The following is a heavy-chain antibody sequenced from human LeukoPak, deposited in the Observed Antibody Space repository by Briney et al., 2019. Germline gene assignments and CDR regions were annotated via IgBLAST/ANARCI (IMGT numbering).Heavy chain of an antibody. D-gene: IGHD4/OR15-4a*01. CDR3: ARDSSANNWYFDL. CDR2: IYYSGST. J-gene: IGHJ2*01. V-gene: IGHV4-39*07. CDR1: GGSISSSSYY. Sequence: SETLSLTCTVSGGSISSSSYYWGWIRQPPGKGLEWIGSIYYSGSTYYNPSLKSRVTISVDTSKNQFSLKLSSVTAADTAVYYCARDSSANNWYFDLWGRGTLVTVSS.